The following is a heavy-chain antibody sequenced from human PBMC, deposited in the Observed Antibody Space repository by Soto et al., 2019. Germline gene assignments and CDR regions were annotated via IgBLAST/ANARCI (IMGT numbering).Heavy chain of an antibody. V-gene: IGHV3-30*14. CDR1: GLTFSSHS. Sequence: LVESGGGVVQSGTSLRLSCEASGLTFSSHSMNWVRQAPGKGLEWVAVILYDGTNKFYAESVEGRFTISRDNSKNTLYLQMTSLRPEDTAVYYCATAAILFSGGEMWFDSWGQGTLVTVSS. CDR3: ATAAILFSGGEMWFDS. D-gene: IGHD1-26*01. J-gene: IGHJ5*01. CDR2: ILYDGTNK.